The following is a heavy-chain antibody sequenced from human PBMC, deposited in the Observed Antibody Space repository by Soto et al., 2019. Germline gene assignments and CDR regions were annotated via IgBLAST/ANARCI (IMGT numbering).Heavy chain of an antibody. D-gene: IGHD6-13*01. Sequence: GGSLRLSCAASGFTFSSYAMSWVRQAPGKGLEWVLSISGSGGSTYYADSVKGRFTISRDNSKNTLYLQMNSLRAEDTAVYYCAKVKGSWFYFDYWGQGTLVTVSS. CDR3: AKVKGSWFYFDY. CDR1: GFTFSSYA. CDR2: ISGSGGST. J-gene: IGHJ4*02. V-gene: IGHV3-23*01.